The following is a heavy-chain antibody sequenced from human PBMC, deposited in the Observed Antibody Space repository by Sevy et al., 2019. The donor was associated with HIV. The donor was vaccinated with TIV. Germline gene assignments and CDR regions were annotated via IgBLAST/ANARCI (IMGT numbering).Heavy chain of an antibody. D-gene: IGHD3-3*01. J-gene: IGHJ6*02. CDR3: ARDPNDFWSRYYYYFYGLEV. Sequence: GGSLRLSCAAPGFTFSSYSMPWVRQAPGKGLEWVAVASYDGGNKYYGESVKGRFTISRANSRNTLIRQMNRLRAEDTAVNYCARDPNDFWSRYYYYFYGLEVWGQGTTVTVSS. CDR2: ASYDGGNK. CDR1: GFTFSSYS. V-gene: IGHV3-30-3*01.